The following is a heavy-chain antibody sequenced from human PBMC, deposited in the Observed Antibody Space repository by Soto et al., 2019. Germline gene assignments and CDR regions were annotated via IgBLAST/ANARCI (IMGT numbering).Heavy chain of an antibody. Sequence: QVQLVQSGAEVKKPGASVKVSCKASGYTFTSYAMHWVRQAPGQRLEWMGWINAGNGNTKYSQKFQGRVTITRDTSASTDYMELSSLRSEDTAVYYCARGASPLIDYWGQGTLVSGSS. CDR2: INAGNGNT. CDR3: ARGASPLIDY. J-gene: IGHJ4*02. CDR1: GYTFTSYA. V-gene: IGHV1-3*01. D-gene: IGHD1-26*01.